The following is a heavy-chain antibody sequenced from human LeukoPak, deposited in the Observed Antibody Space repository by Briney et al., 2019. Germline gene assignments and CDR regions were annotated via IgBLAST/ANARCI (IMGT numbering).Heavy chain of an antibody. D-gene: IGHD3-10*01. CDR3: ARGTYYYGSGTYGPDDY. CDR2: IKQDGSEK. J-gene: IGHJ4*02. V-gene: IGHV3-7*01. CDR1: GFTFSSYW. Sequence: GGSLRLSCAASGFTFSSYWMSWVRQAPGKGLEWVANIKQDGSEKYYVDSVKGRFTISRDNAKNSLYLQMNSLRAEDTAVYYCARGTYYYGSGTYGPDDYWGQGTPVTVSS.